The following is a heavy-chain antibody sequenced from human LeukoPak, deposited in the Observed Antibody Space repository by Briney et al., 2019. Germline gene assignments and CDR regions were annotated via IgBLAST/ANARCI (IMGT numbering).Heavy chain of an antibody. J-gene: IGHJ5*02. CDR2: INGDNGNT. CDR1: GYTFTTYA. V-gene: IGHV1-3*01. D-gene: IGHD3-9*01. Sequence: ASVKVSCKASGYTFTTYAIHWERQAPGQRLEWMGWINGDNGNTKYSQKFQGRVTITRDTSAYTAYMELRGLSSADTAVYFCARAPYDILTGYSLNWFDPWGQGTLVTVSS. CDR3: ARAPYDILTGYSLNWFDP.